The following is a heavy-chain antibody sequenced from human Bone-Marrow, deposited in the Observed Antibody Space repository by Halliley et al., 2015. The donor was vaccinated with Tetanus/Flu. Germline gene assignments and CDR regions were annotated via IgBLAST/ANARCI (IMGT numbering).Heavy chain of an antibody. D-gene: IGHD5-12*01. V-gene: IGHV3-21*01. CDR2: ISSSSAYT. CDR3: TRAPRGYEYFFDY. J-gene: IGHJ4*02. Sequence: VSPISSSSAYTYYADSLEGRFTISRDNARNSLYLEMNSLRAEDTAVYYCTRAPRGYEYFFDYWGQGTQVTVSS.